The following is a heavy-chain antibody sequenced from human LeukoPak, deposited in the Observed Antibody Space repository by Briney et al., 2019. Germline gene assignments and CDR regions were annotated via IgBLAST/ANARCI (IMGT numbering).Heavy chain of an antibody. Sequence: GESLKISCAASGFTVSSNYMSWVRQAPGKGLEWVSVIYSGGSTYYADSVKGRFTISRDNSKNTLYLQMNSLRAEDTAVYYCARDGIVGATSDAFDIWGQGTMVTVSS. D-gene: IGHD1-26*01. J-gene: IGHJ3*02. CDR2: IYSGGST. CDR1: GFTVSSNY. V-gene: IGHV3-53*01. CDR3: ARDGIVGATSDAFDI.